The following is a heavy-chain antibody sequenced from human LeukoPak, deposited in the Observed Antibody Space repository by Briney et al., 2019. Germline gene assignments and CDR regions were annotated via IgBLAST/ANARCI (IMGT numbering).Heavy chain of an antibody. D-gene: IGHD3-22*01. CDR3: AKTDSSGYYGYFDY. J-gene: IGHJ4*02. V-gene: IGHV3-23*01. Sequence: GGSLRLSCAGSGFTFSSYGMSWVRQAPGKGLEWVSGISGSGGSTYYADSVKGRFTISRDNSKNTLYLRINSLRADDTAVYYCAKTDSSGYYGYFDYWGQGTLVTVSS. CDR2: ISGSGGST. CDR1: GFTFSSYG.